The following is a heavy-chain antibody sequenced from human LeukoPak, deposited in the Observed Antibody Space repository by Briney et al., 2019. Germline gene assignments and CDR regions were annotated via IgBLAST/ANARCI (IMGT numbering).Heavy chain of an antibody. CDR3: ARFTSTSPFDY. Sequence: EWIGSIYYSGSTYYNPSLKSRVTISVDTSKNQFSLKLSSVTAADTAVYYCARFTSTSPFDYWGQGTLVTVSS. J-gene: IGHJ4*02. CDR2: IYYSGST. D-gene: IGHD2-2*01. V-gene: IGHV4-39*01.